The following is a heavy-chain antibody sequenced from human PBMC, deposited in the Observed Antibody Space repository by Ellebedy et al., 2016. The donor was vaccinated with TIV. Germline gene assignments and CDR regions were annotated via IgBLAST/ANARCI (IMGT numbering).Heavy chain of an antibody. Sequence: GGSLRLSCAASGLTFSDYYMSWIRQAPGKGLEWVSYISSSSSYTNYADSVKGRFTISRDNAKNSLYLQMNSLRAEDTAVYYCARDTAMGTVDYWGQGTLVTVSS. CDR3: ARDTAMGTVDY. J-gene: IGHJ4*02. V-gene: IGHV3-11*06. D-gene: IGHD5-18*01. CDR2: ISSSSSYT. CDR1: GLTFSDYY.